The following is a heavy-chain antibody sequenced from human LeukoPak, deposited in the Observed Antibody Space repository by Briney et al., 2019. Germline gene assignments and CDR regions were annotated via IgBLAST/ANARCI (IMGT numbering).Heavy chain of an antibody. CDR3: ARQSKQWLVRRYYYYYMDA. V-gene: IGHV4-34*01. CDR1: GGSFSGYY. D-gene: IGHD6-19*01. Sequence: PSETLSLTCAVYGGSFSGYYWSWIRQPPGKGLEWIGEINHSGSTNYNPSLKSRVTISVDTSKNQFSLKLSSVTAADTAVYYCARQSKQWLVRRYYYYYMDAWGKGTTVTISS. J-gene: IGHJ6*03. CDR2: INHSGST.